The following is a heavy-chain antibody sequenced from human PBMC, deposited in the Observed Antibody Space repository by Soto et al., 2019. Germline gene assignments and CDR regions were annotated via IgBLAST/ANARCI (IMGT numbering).Heavy chain of an antibody. J-gene: IGHJ4*02. Sequence: QVQLVESGGGVVQPGRSLRLSCAASGFTFSSYAMHWVRQAPGKGLEWVPVISYDGSNKYYADSVKGRFTISRDNSKNTLYLQMNSLRAEDTAVYYCARLQADYYDSSGPFAYWGQGTLVTVSS. CDR2: ISYDGSNK. V-gene: IGHV3-30-3*01. CDR1: GFTFSSYA. CDR3: ARLQADYYDSSGPFAY. D-gene: IGHD3-22*01.